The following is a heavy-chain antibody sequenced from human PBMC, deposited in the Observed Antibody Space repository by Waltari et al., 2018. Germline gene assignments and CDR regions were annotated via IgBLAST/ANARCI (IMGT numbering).Heavy chain of an antibody. D-gene: IGHD3-22*01. CDR2: IYHSGST. CDR3: ARHSEGLIRGYSIPY. V-gene: IGHV4-38-2*01. CDR1: GYSISSGYY. J-gene: IGHJ4*02. Sequence: QVQLQESGPGLVKPSETLSLTCAVSGYSISSGYYWGWIRQPPGKGLEWIGRIYHSGSTYSNPSLKSRVTISVDTSKNQFSLKLSAVTAADTAVYYCARHSEGLIRGYSIPYWGQGTLVTVSS.